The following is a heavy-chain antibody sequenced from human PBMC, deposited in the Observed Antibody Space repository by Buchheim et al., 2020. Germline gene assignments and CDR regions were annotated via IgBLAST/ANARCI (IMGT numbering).Heavy chain of an antibody. V-gene: IGHV4-34*01. CDR2: ITHSGDT. Sequence: QVLLQQWGAGLLRPSETLSLTCDVYGESFSDFHWSWIRQPPGRGLEWIGEITHSGDTAYSSSLKVRVRMSVDTSKAQFSLYLTSVTAADSAEYYCARGPIGSTHDFDYWGQGIL. D-gene: IGHD1-26*01. J-gene: IGHJ4*02. CDR3: ARGPIGSTHDFDY. CDR1: GESFSDFH.